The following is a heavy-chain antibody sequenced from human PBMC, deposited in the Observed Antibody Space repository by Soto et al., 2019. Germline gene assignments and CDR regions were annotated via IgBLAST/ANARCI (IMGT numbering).Heavy chain of an antibody. J-gene: IGHJ3*02. CDR3: AILDVGTFDAFDI. V-gene: IGHV4-59*01. CDR1: GGSISSYY. Sequence: QVQLQESGPGLVKPSETLSLTCTVSGGSISSYYWSWIRQPPGKGLEWIGYIYYSGSTNYNPSLKSRVTISVDTSKNQFSLKLSSVTAADTAVYYCAILDVGTFDAFDIWGQGTMVTVSS. CDR2: IYYSGST. D-gene: IGHD1-26*01.